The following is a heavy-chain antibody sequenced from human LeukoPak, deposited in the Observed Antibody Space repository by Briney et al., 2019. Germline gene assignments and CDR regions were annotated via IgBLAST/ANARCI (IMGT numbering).Heavy chain of an antibody. D-gene: IGHD4-17*01. Sequence: ASETLSLTCAVYGGSFSDYYWTWIRQPPGKGLEWIGEINHNGSTSYNPSLKSRVNISVDTSKNQFSLKLNSVTAADTAVYYCARGLHGDFDYWGQGTLVTVSS. CDR2: INHNGST. V-gene: IGHV4-34*01. CDR3: ARGLHGDFDY. J-gene: IGHJ4*02. CDR1: GGSFSDYY.